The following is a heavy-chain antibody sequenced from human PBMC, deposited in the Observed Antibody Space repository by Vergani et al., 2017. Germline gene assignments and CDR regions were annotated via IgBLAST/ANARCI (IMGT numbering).Heavy chain of an antibody. CDR2: IDPSDSYA. CDR1: GYSFTNYW. J-gene: IGHJ4*02. D-gene: IGHD3-3*01. CDR3: ARHHDVRFLEGLFLDY. Sequence: EVQLVQSGAEVEKPGESLRISCKGSGYSFTNYWISWVRQTPGKGLEWMGRIDPSDSYAKYSPSFQGDITISADRSISTAYRQWSSLKASDTAMYYCARHHDVRFLEGLFLDYWGQGTLVTVSS. V-gene: IGHV5-10-1*03.